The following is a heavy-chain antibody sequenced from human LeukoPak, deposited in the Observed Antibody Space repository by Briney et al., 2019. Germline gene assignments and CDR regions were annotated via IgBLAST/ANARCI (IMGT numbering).Heavy chain of an antibody. Sequence: GASVKVSCKASGYTFTSYAMHWVRQAPGQRLEWMGWINAGNSNTKYSQKFQGRVTITRDTSASTAYMELSSLRSEDTAVYYCARDGDSSGWYPFDYWGQGTLVTVSS. D-gene: IGHD6-19*01. CDR2: INAGNSNT. V-gene: IGHV1-3*01. J-gene: IGHJ4*02. CDR1: GYTFTSYA. CDR3: ARDGDSSGWYPFDY.